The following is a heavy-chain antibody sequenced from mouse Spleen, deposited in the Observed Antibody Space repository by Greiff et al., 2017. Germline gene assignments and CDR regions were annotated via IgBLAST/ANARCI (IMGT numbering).Heavy chain of an antibody. CDR2: IYPRSGNT. CDR3: ARSPIYPHWYFDV. J-gene: IGHJ1*01. D-gene: IGHD2-1*01. CDR1: GYTFTSYG. Sequence: VQLQQSGAELARPGASVKLSCKASGYTFTSYGISWVKQRTGQGLEWIGEIYPRSGNTYYNEKFKGKATLTVDKSSSTAYMQLSSLTSEDSAVYYCARSPIYPHWYFDVWGAGTTVTVSS. V-gene: IGHV1-81*01.